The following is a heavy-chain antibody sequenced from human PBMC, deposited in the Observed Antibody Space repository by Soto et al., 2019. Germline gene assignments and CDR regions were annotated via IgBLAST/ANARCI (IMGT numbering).Heavy chain of an antibody. Sequence: SETLSLTCAVYGRSFNGYYWSWIRQPPGKGLEWIGEINHSGSTNYNPSLKSRVTISVDTSKNQFSLKLSSVTAADTAVYYCARGGYYGSGGTRLNYWGQGTLVTVSS. D-gene: IGHD3-10*01. CDR2: INHSGST. CDR1: GRSFNGYY. V-gene: IGHV4-34*01. CDR3: ARGGYYGSGGTRLNY. J-gene: IGHJ4*02.